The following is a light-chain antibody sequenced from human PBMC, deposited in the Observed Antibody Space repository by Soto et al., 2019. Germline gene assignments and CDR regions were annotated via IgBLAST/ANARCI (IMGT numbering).Light chain of an antibody. Sequence: QSVLTQPPSVSGSPGQSVTISCTGTSSDVGGYNYVAWYQQHPGKAPKVMIYDVGKRPSGVPDRFSGSKSGNTASLTISGLQAEDEADYYCCSTAGNLEVFGTGTKVTVL. CDR3: CSTAGNLEV. CDR2: DVG. V-gene: IGLV2-11*01. CDR1: SSDVGGYNY. J-gene: IGLJ1*01.